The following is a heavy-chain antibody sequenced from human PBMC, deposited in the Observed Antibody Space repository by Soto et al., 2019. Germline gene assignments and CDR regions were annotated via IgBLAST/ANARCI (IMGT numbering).Heavy chain of an antibody. CDR3: ARGGDIVVVPSAIDY. J-gene: IGHJ4*02. CDR2: ISGSGGAI. V-gene: IGHV3-23*01. Sequence: GGSLRLSSAASGFTFRTYAMSWVRQAPGKGLEWVSTISGSGGAIHYADSVKGRLTISRDNSDNTLYLQMSSLRAEDTAVYYCARGGDIVVVPSAIDYWGPGTLGTVSS. CDR1: GFTFRTYA. D-gene: IGHD2-2*02.